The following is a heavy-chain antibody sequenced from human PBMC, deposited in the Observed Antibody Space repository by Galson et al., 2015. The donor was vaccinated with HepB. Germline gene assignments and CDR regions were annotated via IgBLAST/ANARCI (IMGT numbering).Heavy chain of an antibody. V-gene: IGHV3-72*01. CDR2: TGNRAKSYST. CDR1: RLMFSDHD. D-gene: IGHD3-22*01. CDR3: ARRRYYDTSGYYSYGFDI. Sequence: SLRLSCAASRLMFSDHDMDWVRQAPGKGLEWVGRTGNRAKSYSTEYVASVKGRFTISRDDSKKSVYLQMNSLKMEDTAVYYCARRRYYDTSGYYSYGFDIWGQGTMVTVSS. J-gene: IGHJ3*02.